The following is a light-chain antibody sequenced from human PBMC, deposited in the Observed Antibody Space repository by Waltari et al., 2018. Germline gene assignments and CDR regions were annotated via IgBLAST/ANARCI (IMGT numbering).Light chain of an antibody. CDR1: QSVGRC. V-gene: IGKV3-20*01. CDR3: QQYVSLPAT. Sequence: SCRASQSVGRCLAWYQQKPGQAPRLLIYDASSRATGISDRFSGSGSGTDFSLTISRVEPEDFAVYYCQQYVSLPATFGQGTKVEIK. CDR2: DAS. J-gene: IGKJ1*01.